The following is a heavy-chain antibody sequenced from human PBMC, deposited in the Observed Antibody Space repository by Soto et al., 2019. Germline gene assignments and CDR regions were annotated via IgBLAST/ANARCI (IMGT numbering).Heavy chain of an antibody. D-gene: IGHD6-13*01. CDR2: ISYDGSNK. Sequence: QVQLVESGGCVVQPGRSLSFACAASGFTFSSYAMLWVRQAPGKGLEWVAVISYDGSNKYYADSVKGRFTISRDNSKNTLYLQMNSLGAEDTAVYYCARARCSSWRRAADSDYWGQGTLVTVSS. CDR1: GFTFSSYA. J-gene: IGHJ4*02. V-gene: IGHV3-30-3*01. CDR3: ARARCSSWRRAADSDY.